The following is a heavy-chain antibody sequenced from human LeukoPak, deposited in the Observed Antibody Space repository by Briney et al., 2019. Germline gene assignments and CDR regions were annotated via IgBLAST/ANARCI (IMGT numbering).Heavy chain of an antibody. D-gene: IGHD3-10*01. CDR2: IEPDGSEK. V-gene: IGHV3-7*04. CDR3: ARGGFRTFDY. J-gene: IGHJ4*02. Sequence: GGSLRLSCAASGFTFSSYWMSWVRQAPGKGLEWVANIEPDGSEKYYVDSVKGRFTISRDNAKNPLYLQMNGLRAEDTAVYFCARGGFRTFDYWGQGTLVTVSS. CDR1: GFTFSSYW.